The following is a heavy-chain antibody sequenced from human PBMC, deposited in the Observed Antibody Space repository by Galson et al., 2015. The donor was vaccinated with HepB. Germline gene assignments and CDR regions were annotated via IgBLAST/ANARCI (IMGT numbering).Heavy chain of an antibody. D-gene: IGHD6-13*01. V-gene: IGHV2-5*02. CDR3: AHRPGYSSRWDQGAWDWFDS. Sequence: PALVKPTQTLTLTCTFSGFSLSTTGVGVGWIRQPPGKALEWLALIYWDDDKRYTSSLKNRLTITKDTSKNQVVLSITNMDPVDTATYSCAHRPGYSSRWDQGAWDWFDSWGQGTLVTVSS. J-gene: IGHJ5*01. CDR2: IYWDDDK. CDR1: GFSLSTTGVG.